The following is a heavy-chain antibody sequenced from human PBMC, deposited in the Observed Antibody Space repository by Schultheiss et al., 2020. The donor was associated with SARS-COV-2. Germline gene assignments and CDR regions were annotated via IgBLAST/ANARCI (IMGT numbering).Heavy chain of an antibody. CDR2: IKQDGSEK. D-gene: IGHD3-16*01. CDR3: ARGGGPHYYGMDV. V-gene: IGHV3-7*01. J-gene: IGHJ6*02. Sequence: GESLKISCAASGFTFSRCAMSWVRQSPGKGLEWVANIKQDGSEKYYVDSVKGRFTISRDNAKNTLYLQMNSLRAEDTAVYYCARGGGPHYYGMDVWGQGTTVTVSS. CDR1: GFTFSRCA.